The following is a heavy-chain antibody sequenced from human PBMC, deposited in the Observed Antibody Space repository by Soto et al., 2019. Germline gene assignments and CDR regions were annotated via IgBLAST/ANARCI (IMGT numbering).Heavy chain of an antibody. J-gene: IGHJ6*02. D-gene: IGHD3-3*01. CDR2: ISSSGSTI. V-gene: IGHV3-11*01. CDR1: AFNYSDYD. Sequence: WGSLRLSCAASAFNYSDYDMSWLRQPPGKGLEWVPYISSSGSTIYYADSVKGRFTISRDNAKNSLYLQMNSLTAEDTAVYYCAREGYYDFWSGPAYYYYGMDVCGQGTTVAVAS. CDR3: AREGYYDFWSGPAYYYYGMDV.